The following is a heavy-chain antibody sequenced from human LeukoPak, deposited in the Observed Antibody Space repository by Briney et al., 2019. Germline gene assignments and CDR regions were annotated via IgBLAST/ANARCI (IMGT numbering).Heavy chain of an antibody. CDR3: AGAVLATKSEHWFDS. D-gene: IGHD2-8*01. Sequence: PSETLSLTCTVSGGSISSFYWSWIRQPPGKGLEWIGYIYYTGSTNYNSSLKSRVTISVDTSKNQFSLNLSSVTAADTAMYYCAGAVLATKSEHWFDSWGQGTLVTVSS. CDR1: GGSISSFY. V-gene: IGHV4-59*01. J-gene: IGHJ5*01. CDR2: IYYTGST.